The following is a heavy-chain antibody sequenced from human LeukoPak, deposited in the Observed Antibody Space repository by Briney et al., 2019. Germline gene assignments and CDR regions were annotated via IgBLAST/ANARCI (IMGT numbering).Heavy chain of an antibody. V-gene: IGHV4-38-2*01. J-gene: IGHJ5*02. D-gene: IGHD1-26*01. Sequence: SETLSLTCVVSDYSISTYYYWGWIRQPPGKGLEWIGSIYHNGGTFYNPSLKSRVTISIDTSKNQFSLKLSSVTAADTAVYYCADGSGSYDHWGQGTLVTVSS. CDR3: ADGSGSYDH. CDR1: DYSISTYYY. CDR2: IYHNGGT.